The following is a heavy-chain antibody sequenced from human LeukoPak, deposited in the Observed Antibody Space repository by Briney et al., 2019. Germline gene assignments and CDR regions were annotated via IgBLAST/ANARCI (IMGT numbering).Heavy chain of an antibody. D-gene: IGHD4-17*01. CDR3: ARTNYGDNYYYYMDV. V-gene: IGHV3-66*01. J-gene: IGHJ6*03. CDR1: GFTVSSNY. CDR2: IYSGGST. Sequence: GGSLRLSCAASGFTVSSNYMSWVRQAPGKGLEWVSVIYSGGSTYYADSVKGRFTISRDNSKNTLYLQMNSLRAEDTAVYYCARTNYGDNYYYYMDVWGKGTTVTISS.